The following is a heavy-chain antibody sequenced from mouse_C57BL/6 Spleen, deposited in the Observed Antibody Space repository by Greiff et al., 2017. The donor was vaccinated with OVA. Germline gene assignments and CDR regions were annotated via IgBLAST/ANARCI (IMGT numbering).Heavy chain of an antibody. Sequence: EVQLVESGGDLVKPGGSLKLSCAASGFTFSSYGMSWVRQTPDKRLEWVATISSGGSYTYYPDSVKGRFTISRDNAKNTLYLQMSSLKSEDTAMYYCARQEGGNVFAYWGQGTLVTVSA. CDR3: ARQEGGNVFAY. D-gene: IGHD1-1*02. V-gene: IGHV5-6*01. CDR2: ISSGGSYT. CDR1: GFTFSSYG. J-gene: IGHJ3*01.